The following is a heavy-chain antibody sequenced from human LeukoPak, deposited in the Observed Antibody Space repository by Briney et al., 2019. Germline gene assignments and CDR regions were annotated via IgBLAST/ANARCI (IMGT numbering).Heavy chain of an antibody. CDR3: ARVAAGVVMYYFDY. CDR1: GGSISSYY. Sequence: SETLSLTCTVSGGSISSYYWSWIRQPPGKGLEWIGYIYYSGSTDYNPSLKSRVTISVDTSKNQFSLKLSSVTAADTAVYYCARVAAGVVMYYFDYWGQGTLVTVSS. D-gene: IGHD6-13*01. V-gene: IGHV4-59*01. J-gene: IGHJ4*02. CDR2: IYYSGST.